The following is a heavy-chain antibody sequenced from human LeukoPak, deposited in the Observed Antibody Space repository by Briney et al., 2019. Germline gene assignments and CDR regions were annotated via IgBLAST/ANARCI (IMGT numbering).Heavy chain of an antibody. V-gene: IGHV1-69*05. CDR1: GGTFTSYS. CDR3: ARGTGTTILFDY. CDR2: IIPIFGTA. Sequence: SVKVSCKASGGTFTSYSISWVRQAPGQGLEWMGVIIPIFGTANYAQKFQGRVTITTDEAMSTAYLELSSLRSEDTEVYYCARGTGTTILFDYWGQGTLVTVS. D-gene: IGHD1-7*01. J-gene: IGHJ4*02.